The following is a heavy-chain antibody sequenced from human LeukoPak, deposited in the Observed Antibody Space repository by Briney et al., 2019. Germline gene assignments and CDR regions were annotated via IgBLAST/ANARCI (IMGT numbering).Heavy chain of an antibody. CDR1: RFTFSSYW. CDR2: ISGSGGST. CDR3: AKGPRASGWTYFDY. J-gene: IGHJ4*02. D-gene: IGHD6-19*01. V-gene: IGHV3-23*01. Sequence: GGSLRLSCAASRFTFSSYWMTWVRQAPGEGLEWVSGISGSGGSTYSAESVRGRFTISRDNSKNTLYLQMNSLRVEDTAVYYCAKGPRASGWTYFDYWGQGTLVTVSS.